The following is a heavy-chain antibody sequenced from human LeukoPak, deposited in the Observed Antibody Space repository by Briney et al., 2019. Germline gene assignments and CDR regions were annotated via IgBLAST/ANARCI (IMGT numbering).Heavy chain of an antibody. V-gene: IGHV4-39*01. CDR3: ARGSTLAGRRRFDS. CDR1: GGSISSISDY. J-gene: IGHJ5*01. Sequence: PSETLSLTCTVSGGSISSISDYWAWIRQPPGKGLEWLGSVHYSGSTYDNPSLESRVTIPVDTSKNQFSLKLITVTAPDTAVHYCARGSTLAGRRRFDSWGQGTLVTVSS. CDR2: VHYSGST. D-gene: IGHD6-19*01.